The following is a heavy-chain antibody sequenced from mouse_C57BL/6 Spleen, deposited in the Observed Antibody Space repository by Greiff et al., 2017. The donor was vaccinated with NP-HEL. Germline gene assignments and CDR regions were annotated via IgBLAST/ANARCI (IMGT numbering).Heavy chain of an antibody. CDR3: ARHGSNFPWFAY. CDR1: GFTFSSYG. V-gene: IGHV5-6*01. J-gene: IGHJ3*01. D-gene: IGHD2-5*01. Sequence: EVQRVESGGDLVKPGGSLKLSCAASGFTFSSYGMSWVRQTPDKRLEWVATISSGGSYTYYPDSVKGRFTISRDNAKNTLYLQMSSLKSEDTAMYYCARHGSNFPWFAYWGQGTLVTVSA. CDR2: ISSGGSYT.